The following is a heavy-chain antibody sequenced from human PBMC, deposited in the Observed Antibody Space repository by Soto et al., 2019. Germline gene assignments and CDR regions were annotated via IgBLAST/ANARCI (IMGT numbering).Heavy chain of an antibody. Sequence: QVQLVQSGADVKKPGSSVKVSCKASGGTFSSYAISWVRQAPGQGLEWMGGIIPIFGTANYAQKFQGRVTITADESTSTAYMELSSLRSEDMAVYYSARDRGGSSGWYGEFDYWGQATLVTVSS. D-gene: IGHD6-19*01. CDR2: IIPIFGTA. J-gene: IGHJ4*02. CDR3: ARDRGGSSGWYGEFDY. CDR1: GGTFSSYA. V-gene: IGHV1-69*01.